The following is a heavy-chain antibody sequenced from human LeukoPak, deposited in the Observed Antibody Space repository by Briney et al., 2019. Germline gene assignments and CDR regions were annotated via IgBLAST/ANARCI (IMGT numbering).Heavy chain of an antibody. Sequence: GGSLRPSCAASGFTFSSYSMNWVRQAPGKGLEWVSSISSSSSYIYYADSVKGRFTTSRDNAKNSLYLQMNSLRAEDTAVYYCAKAGVLGRRYYFDYWGQGTLVTVSS. J-gene: IGHJ4*02. D-gene: IGHD3-10*01. V-gene: IGHV3-21*01. CDR1: GFTFSSYS. CDR2: ISSSSSYI. CDR3: AKAGVLGRRYYFDY.